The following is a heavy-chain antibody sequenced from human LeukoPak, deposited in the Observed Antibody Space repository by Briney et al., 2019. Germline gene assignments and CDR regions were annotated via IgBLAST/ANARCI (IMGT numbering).Heavy chain of an antibody. CDR2: IIPIFGTA. CDR3: ARVGGGGDYILLTLSYYFDY. J-gene: IGHJ4*02. CDR1: GGTFSSYA. D-gene: IGHD2-21*02. V-gene: IGHV1-69*01. Sequence: SVKVYCKASGGTFSSYAISWVRQAPGQGLEWMGGIIPIFGTANYAQKFQGRVTITADESTSTAYMELSSLRSEDTAVYYCARVGGGGDYILLTLSYYFDYWGQGTLVTVSS.